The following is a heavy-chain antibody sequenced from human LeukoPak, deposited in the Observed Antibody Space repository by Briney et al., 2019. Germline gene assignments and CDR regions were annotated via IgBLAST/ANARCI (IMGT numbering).Heavy chain of an antibody. CDR1: GYIFTNYG. J-gene: IGHJ4*02. CDR3: ARDHGYGSYQYYFDY. D-gene: IGHD1-26*01. Sequence: ASVKVSCKASGYIFTNYGISWVRQAPGQGLEWMGWISPYNGNTSYVQKLQGRVTMTTDTSTSTAYMELRSLRSEDTAVYYCARDHGYGSYQYYFDYWGQGTLVTVSS. CDR2: ISPYNGNT. V-gene: IGHV1-18*01.